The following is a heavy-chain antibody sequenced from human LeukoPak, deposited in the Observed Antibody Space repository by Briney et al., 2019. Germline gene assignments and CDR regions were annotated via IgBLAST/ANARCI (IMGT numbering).Heavy chain of an antibody. CDR1: GFPFSSYS. Sequence: PGGSLRLSCAASGFPFSSYSMTWVRQAPGKGLEWVSVIYSGGGTDYADSVKGRFTISRDISKNTLYLQLNSLRVEDTAVYYCAKALRAYSYDYWGQGALVTVSS. CDR2: IYSGGGT. J-gene: IGHJ4*02. CDR3: AKALRAYSYDY. D-gene: IGHD5-18*01. V-gene: IGHV3-53*01.